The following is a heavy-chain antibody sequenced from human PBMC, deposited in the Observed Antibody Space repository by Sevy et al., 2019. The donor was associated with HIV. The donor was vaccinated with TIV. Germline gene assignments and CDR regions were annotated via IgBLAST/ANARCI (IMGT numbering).Heavy chain of an antibody. J-gene: IGHJ6*02. CDR2: MSYDGSNK. CDR1: EFTFSSYP. D-gene: IGHD6-6*01. CDR3: ARGLAALPGYYYGMDV. V-gene: IGHV3-30*09. Sequence: GGSLRLSCAASEFTFSSYPMNWVRQAPGKGLEWVAVMSYDGSNKYFADSVKGRFAVSRDNPKNTLYLQMSSLRAEDTAVYYCARGLAALPGYYYGMDVWGLGTTVTVSS.